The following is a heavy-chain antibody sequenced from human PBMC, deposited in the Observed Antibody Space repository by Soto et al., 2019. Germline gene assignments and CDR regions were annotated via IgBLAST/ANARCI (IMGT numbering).Heavy chain of an antibody. CDR2: ISYDGSNK. CDR1: GFTFSSYG. D-gene: IGHD3-3*01. J-gene: IGHJ6*02. CDR3: AKAETYYDFWSGWATKWTPKRTADYYYGMDV. V-gene: IGHV3-30*18. Sequence: QVQLVESGGGVVQPGRSLRLSCAASGFTFSSYGMHWVRQAPGKGLEGVAVISYDGSNKYYADSVKGRFTISRDNSKNTLYLQMNSLRAEDTAVYYCAKAETYYDFWSGWATKWTPKRTADYYYGMDVWGQGTTVTVSS.